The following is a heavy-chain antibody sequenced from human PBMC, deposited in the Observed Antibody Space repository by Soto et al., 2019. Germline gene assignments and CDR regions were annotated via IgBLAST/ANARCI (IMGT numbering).Heavy chain of an antibody. CDR3: VRARPPRGHPFDF. D-gene: IGHD3-10*01. CDR1: GFSFSSSW. CDR2: ISFDGTAT. Sequence: EVQLVESGGGLVQPGGSLRLSCAASGFSFSSSWMHWVRQAPGKGLVWVSRISFDGTATTSADGVKGRFIISRDNAKNTRFLQMHNTGADDTAMYYCVRARPPRGHPFDFWGHGTLVSVSS. V-gene: IGHV3-74*03. J-gene: IGHJ3*01.